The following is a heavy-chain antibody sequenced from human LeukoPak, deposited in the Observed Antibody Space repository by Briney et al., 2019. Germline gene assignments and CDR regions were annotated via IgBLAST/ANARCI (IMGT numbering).Heavy chain of an antibody. CDR3: ARAGSSSLFDY. CDR2: INHSGST. J-gene: IGHJ4*02. V-gene: IGHV4-34*01. CDR1: GGSFSGYY. Sequence: SETLSLTCAVYGGSFSGYYWSWIRQPPGKGLEWIGEINHSGSTNYNPSLKSRVTISVDTSKNQFSLKLSSVTAAGTAVYYCARAGSSSLFDYWGQGTLVTVSS. D-gene: IGHD6-6*01.